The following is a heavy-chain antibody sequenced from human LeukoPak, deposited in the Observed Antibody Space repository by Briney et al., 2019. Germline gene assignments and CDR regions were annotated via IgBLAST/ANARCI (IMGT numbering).Heavy chain of an antibody. CDR3: ARDLGVRGANWFDP. D-gene: IGHD3-10*01. CDR1: GGSISSSRYY. V-gene: IGHV4-39*07. J-gene: IGHJ5*02. CDR2: IYYSGST. Sequence: PSETLSLTCTVSGGSISSSRYYWGWIRQPPGKGLEWIGSIYYSGSTYYNPSLKSRLTISVDTSKNQFSLKLSSVTAADAAVYYCARDLGVRGANWFDPWGQGTLVTVSS.